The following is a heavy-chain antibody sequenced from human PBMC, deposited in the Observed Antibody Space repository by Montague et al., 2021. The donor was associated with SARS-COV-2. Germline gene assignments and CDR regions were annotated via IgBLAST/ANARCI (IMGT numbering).Heavy chain of an antibody. CDR2: INAGNGNT. Sequence: SVKVSCKASGYTFTSYAMHWVRQAPGHRLEWMGWINAGNGNTKYSQKFQGRVTITRDTSASTAYMELSSLRSEDTAVYYCARDLVGATNLFDYWGQGTLVTVSS. CDR1: GYTFTSYA. J-gene: IGHJ4*02. V-gene: IGHV1-3*01. D-gene: IGHD1-26*01. CDR3: ARDLVGATNLFDY.